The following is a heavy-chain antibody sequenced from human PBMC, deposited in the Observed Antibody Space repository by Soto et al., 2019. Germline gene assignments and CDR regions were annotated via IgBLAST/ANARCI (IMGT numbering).Heavy chain of an antibody. Sequence: ASVKVSCKASGYTFTSYGISWVRQAPGQGLEWMGWISAYNGNTNYAQKLQGRVTMTTGTSTSTAYMELRSLRPDDTAVYYCARELMAMGESQYSDYGYWGQGTLVTVSS. J-gene: IGHJ4*02. CDR1: GYTFTSYG. CDR3: ARELMAMGESQYSDYGY. CDR2: ISAYNGNT. V-gene: IGHV1-18*01. D-gene: IGHD4-17*01.